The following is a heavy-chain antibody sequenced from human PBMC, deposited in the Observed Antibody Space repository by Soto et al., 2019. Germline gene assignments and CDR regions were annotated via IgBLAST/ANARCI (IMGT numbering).Heavy chain of an antibody. Sequence: QVQLVQSGAEVKKPGASVKVSCKASGYTFTSYAMHWVRQAPGQRLEWMGWINAGNGNTKYSQKFQGRVTITRDTSESTAYMELSSLRSEDTVVYYCARVGASGPMVRGEAMEFDYWGHGTLVTVSS. D-gene: IGHD3-10*01. CDR3: ARVGASGPMVRGEAMEFDY. CDR2: INAGNGNT. J-gene: IGHJ4*01. CDR1: GYTFTSYA. V-gene: IGHV1-3*01.